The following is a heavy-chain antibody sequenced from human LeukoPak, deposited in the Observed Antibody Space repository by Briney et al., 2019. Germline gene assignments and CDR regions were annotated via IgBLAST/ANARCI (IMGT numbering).Heavy chain of an antibody. CDR1: GGSISSSSYY. V-gene: IGHV4-39*07. Sequence: SETLSLTCTVSGGSISSSSYYWGWIRQPPGKGLEWIGSIYYSGSTYYNPSLKSRVTISVDTSKNQFSLKLSSVTAADTAVYYCAIVVAARGLDYWGQGTLVTVSS. CDR2: IYYSGST. CDR3: AIVVAARGLDY. D-gene: IGHD2-15*01. J-gene: IGHJ4*02.